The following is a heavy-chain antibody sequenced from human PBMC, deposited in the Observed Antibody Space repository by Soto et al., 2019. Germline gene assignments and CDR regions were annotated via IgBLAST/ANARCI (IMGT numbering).Heavy chain of an antibody. CDR1: DGSISTYF. D-gene: IGHD2-21*02. Sequence: SETLSLTCTVSDGSISTYFCNWIRQPAGKGLEWIGRIDNSGNTNYNPSLRSRLTISLDSSKKHFSLKLTSMTAADAAVYYCARADRTLVTSYGLDVWGQGTTVTVSS. CDR2: IDNSGNT. V-gene: IGHV4-4*07. CDR3: ARADRTLVTSYGLDV. J-gene: IGHJ6*02.